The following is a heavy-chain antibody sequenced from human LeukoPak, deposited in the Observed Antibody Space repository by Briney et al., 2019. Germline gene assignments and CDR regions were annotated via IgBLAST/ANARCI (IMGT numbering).Heavy chain of an antibody. CDR2: IYYSGST. V-gene: IGHV4-59*12. D-gene: IGHD7-27*01. CDR3: ARLGSPYYYYYYMDV. J-gene: IGHJ6*03. CDR1: GGSISNYY. Sequence: PSETLSLTCTVSGGSISNYYWSWIRQPPGKELEWIGYIYYSGSTNYNPSLKSRVTISVDTSKNQFSLKLSSVTAADTAVYYCARLGSPYYYYYYMDVWGKGTTVTISS.